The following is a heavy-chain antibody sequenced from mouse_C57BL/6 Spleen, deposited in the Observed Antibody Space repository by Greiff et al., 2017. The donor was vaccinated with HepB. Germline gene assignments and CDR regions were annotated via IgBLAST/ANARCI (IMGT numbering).Heavy chain of an antibody. CDR2: IDPSDSYT. Sequence: VQLQQPGAELVKPGASVKLSCKASGYTFTSYWMQWVKQRPGQGLEWIGEIDPSDSYTNYNQKFKGKATLTVDTSSSTAYMQLSSLTSEDSAVYYFARFTTVVATNFDYWGQGTTLTVSS. D-gene: IGHD1-1*01. V-gene: IGHV1-50*01. CDR1: GYTFTSYW. CDR3: ARFTTVVATNFDY. J-gene: IGHJ2*01.